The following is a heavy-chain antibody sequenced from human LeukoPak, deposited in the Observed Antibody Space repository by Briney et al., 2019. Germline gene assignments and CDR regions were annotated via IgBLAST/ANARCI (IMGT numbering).Heavy chain of an antibody. CDR1: GYTFTSYG. CDR2: ISAYNGNT. J-gene: IGHJ5*02. D-gene: IGHD3-10*01. V-gene: IGHV1-18*01. Sequence: ASVKVSCKASGYTFTSYGISWVRQAPGQGLEWMGWISAYNGNTNYAQKLQGRVTMTRDTSTTTVYMELSSLRYEDTAVYYCARLGDTGSYNWFDPWGQGTLVTVSS. CDR3: ARLGDTGSYNWFDP.